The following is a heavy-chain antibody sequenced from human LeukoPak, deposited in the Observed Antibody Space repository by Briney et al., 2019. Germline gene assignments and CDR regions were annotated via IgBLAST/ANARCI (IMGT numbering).Heavy chain of an antibody. CDR1: GFTFSSYA. CDR2: ISYDGSNK. J-gene: IGHJ3*02. CDR3: ARESRHLTPGDAFDI. V-gene: IGHV3-30-3*01. Sequence: GGSLRLSCAASGFTFSSYAMHWVRQAPGKGLEWVAVISYDGSNKYYADSVKGRFTISRDNSKNTLYLQMNSLRAEDTAVYYCARESRHLTPGDAFDIWGQGTMVTVSS.